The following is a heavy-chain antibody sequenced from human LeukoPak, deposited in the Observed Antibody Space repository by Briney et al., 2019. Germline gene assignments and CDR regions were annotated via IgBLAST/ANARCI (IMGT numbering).Heavy chain of an antibody. Sequence: GGSLRLSCVASGFYFSSYGMHWVRQAPGKGLEWVAVIWYDGSNKYYADSVKGRFTISRDNSKNTLYLQMNSLRAEDTAVYYCARDIIGEDILSYWGQGTLVTVSS. CDR2: IWYDGSNK. D-gene: IGHD3-9*01. V-gene: IGHV3-33*01. CDR3: ARDIIGEDILSY. J-gene: IGHJ4*02. CDR1: GFYFSSYG.